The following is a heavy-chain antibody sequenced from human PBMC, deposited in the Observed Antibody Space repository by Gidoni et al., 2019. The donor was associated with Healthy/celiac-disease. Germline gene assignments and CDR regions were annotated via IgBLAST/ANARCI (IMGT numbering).Heavy chain of an antibody. CDR3: ARGAPSGVDP. J-gene: IGHJ5*02. CDR1: GGSISSGSYY. Sequence: QVQLQESGPGLVKPSQTLSLTCTVPGGSISSGSYYWSWIRQPAGKGLEWIGRIYTSGSTNYNPSLKSRVTISVDTSKNQFSLKLSSVTAADTAVYYCARGAPSGVDPWGQGTLVTVSS. V-gene: IGHV4-61*02. D-gene: IGHD2-15*01. CDR2: IYTSGST.